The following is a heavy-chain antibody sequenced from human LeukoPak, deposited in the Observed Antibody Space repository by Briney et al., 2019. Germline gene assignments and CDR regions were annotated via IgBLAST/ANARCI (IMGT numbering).Heavy chain of an antibody. CDR3: ARVARYSSSSGYYYYYYYMDV. V-gene: IGHV1-2*02. CDR1: GYTFTGYY. Sequence: WASVKVSCKASGYTFTGYYMHWVRQAPGQGLEWMGWINPNSGGTNYAQKFQGRVTMTRDTSISTAYMELSRLRSDDTAVYYCARVARYSSSSGYYYYYYYMDVWGKGTTVTVSS. J-gene: IGHJ6*03. D-gene: IGHD6-6*01. CDR2: INPNSGGT.